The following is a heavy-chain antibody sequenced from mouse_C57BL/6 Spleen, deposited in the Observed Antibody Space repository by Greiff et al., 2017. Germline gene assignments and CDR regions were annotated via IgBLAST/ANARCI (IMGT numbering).Heavy chain of an antibody. Sequence: EVKLVESGGGLVQPKGSLKLSCAASGFTFNTYAMHWVRQAPGKGLEWVARIRSKSSNYATYYADSVKDRFTISRDDSQSMLYLQMNNLKTEDTAMYYCVRGALYYGGYYYAMDYWGQGTSVTVSS. CDR1: GFTFNTYA. D-gene: IGHD1-1*01. J-gene: IGHJ4*01. CDR3: VRGALYYGGYYYAMDY. V-gene: IGHV10-3*01. CDR2: IRSKSSNYAT.